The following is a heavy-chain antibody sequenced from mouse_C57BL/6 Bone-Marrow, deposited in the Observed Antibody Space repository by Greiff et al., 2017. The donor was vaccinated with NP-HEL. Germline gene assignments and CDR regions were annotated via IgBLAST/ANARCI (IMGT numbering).Heavy chain of an antibody. Sequence: EVQLVESGGGLVKPGGSLKLSCAASGFTFSDYGMHWVRQAPEKGLEWVAYISSGSSTIYYADTVKGRFTISRDNAKNTLFLQMTSLRSEDTAMYYCARPIYYGNCGFAYWGQGTLVTVSA. CDR2: ISSGSSTI. V-gene: IGHV5-17*01. J-gene: IGHJ3*01. CDR3: ARPIYYGNCGFAY. CDR1: GFTFSDYG. D-gene: IGHD2-1*01.